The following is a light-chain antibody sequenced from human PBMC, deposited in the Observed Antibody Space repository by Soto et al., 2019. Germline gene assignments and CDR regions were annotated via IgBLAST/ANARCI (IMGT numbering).Light chain of an antibody. J-gene: IGKJ1*01. CDR1: QGIGNS. Sequence: DIQMTQSPSSLSGSVGDKITMTCRASQGIGNSLAWYQQKPGKVPKLLIYAASILQSGVPPRFNGRGSGTDFTLTIPSLRPEDAATYYCQQSKSAPQTFGQGTKVEI. CDR3: QQSKSAPQT. V-gene: IGKV1-27*01. CDR2: AAS.